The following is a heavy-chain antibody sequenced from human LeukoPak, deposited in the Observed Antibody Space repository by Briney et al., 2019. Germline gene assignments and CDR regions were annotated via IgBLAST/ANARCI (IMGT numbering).Heavy chain of an antibody. CDR3: AKDVPAGYFDS. J-gene: IGHJ4*02. Sequence: PGGSLRLSCAASGFTFSDYYMSWIRQAPGKGPEWVSYISSSGSTIYYADSVKGRFTISRDNAKNSLYLQMNSLRAEDTAVYYCAKDVPAGYFDSWGQGTLVTVSS. D-gene: IGHD2-2*01. V-gene: IGHV3-11*04. CDR1: GFTFSDYY. CDR2: ISSSGSTI.